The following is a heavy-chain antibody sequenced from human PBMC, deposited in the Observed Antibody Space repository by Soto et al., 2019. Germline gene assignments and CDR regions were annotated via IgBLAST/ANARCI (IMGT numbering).Heavy chain of an antibody. CDR3: EVTTGY. Sequence: QVQLVQSRTEVKKPGASVKVSCKTSGYTFTDYDINWVRQTTGQGLEWRGWLSPDSGNPGYAQQVQGRVTMASNTSTSTASMELRSLRSADSAMYYCEVTTGYWGQGTMVTVSS. CDR1: GYTFTDYD. V-gene: IGHV1-8*01. CDR2: LSPDSGNP. J-gene: IGHJ4*02. D-gene: IGHD2-21*02.